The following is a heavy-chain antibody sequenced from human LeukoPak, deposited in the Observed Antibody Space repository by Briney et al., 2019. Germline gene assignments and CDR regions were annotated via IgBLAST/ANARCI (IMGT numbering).Heavy chain of an antibody. CDR3: ARDSSGYYVDY. CDR1: GYTFTSYG. D-gene: IGHD3-22*01. V-gene: IGHV1-18*01. CDR2: ISAYNGNT. Sequence: ASLKVSCKASGYTFTSYGISWVRQAPGQGLEWMGWISAYNGNTKYAQNLQGRVTMTTDTSTSTAYMELRSVRSDDTAVYYCARDSSGYYVDYWGQGTLVTVSS. J-gene: IGHJ4*02.